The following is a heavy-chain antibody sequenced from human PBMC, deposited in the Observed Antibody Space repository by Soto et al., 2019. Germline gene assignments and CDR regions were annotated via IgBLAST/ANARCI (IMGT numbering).Heavy chain of an antibody. V-gene: IGHV4-61*01. CDR2: VHYSRST. Sequence: PSETLSLTCTVSGVSVTTENHYWSWIRQSPGKGLEWIGYVHYSRSTNYHPSLKGRVLISIGTSKRQFSLDLRSVTAADTAVYFCARGRNYGGSGYFFEHYIDYWGQGTPVTVSS. D-gene: IGHD3-22*01. CDR1: GVSVTTENHY. CDR3: ARGRNYGGSGYFFEHYIDY. J-gene: IGHJ4*02.